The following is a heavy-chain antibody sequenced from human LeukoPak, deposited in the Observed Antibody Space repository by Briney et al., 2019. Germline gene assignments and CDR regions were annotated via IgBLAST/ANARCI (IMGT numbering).Heavy chain of an antibody. D-gene: IGHD6-19*01. CDR1: GFAFSSYS. Sequence: PGGSLRLSCAASGFAFSSYSMNWVRQAPGEGLEWVSYISSSSSTIYYADSVKGRFTISRDNAKNSLYLQMNSLRAEDTAVYYCARGRVSAGWGQGTLVTVSS. CDR2: ISSSSSTI. V-gene: IGHV3-48*01. CDR3: ARGRVSAG. J-gene: IGHJ4*02.